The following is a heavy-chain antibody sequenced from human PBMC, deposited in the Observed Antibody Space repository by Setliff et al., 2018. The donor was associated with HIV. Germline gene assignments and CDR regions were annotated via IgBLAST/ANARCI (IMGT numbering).Heavy chain of an antibody. V-gene: IGHV3-74*01. D-gene: IGHD3-10*01. CDR2: INSDGSST. J-gene: IGHJ6*04. CDR3: ARVMVRGVEYYVDV. CDR1: GFTFSTYW. Sequence: GGSLRLSCAASGFTFSTYWMNWVRQAPGKGLVWVSRINSDGSSTGHADSVKGRFIISRDNAKNSLYLQMNSLRGEDTALYYCARVMVRGVEYYVDVWGKGTTVTVSS.